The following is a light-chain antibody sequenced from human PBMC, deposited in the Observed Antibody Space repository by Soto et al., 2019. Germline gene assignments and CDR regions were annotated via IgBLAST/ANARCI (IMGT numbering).Light chain of an antibody. CDR2: GAS. V-gene: IGKV3-15*01. CDR1: QSVSSR. Sequence: EIVMTQSPATLSVSPGEGVTLSCRASQSVSSRLAWYQQKPGQAPRLLIYGASTRATGIPARFSGSGSGTEFTLTISSVQSEDFAVYYCQQYHNRWTFGQGTKVEIK. CDR3: QQYHNRWT. J-gene: IGKJ1*01.